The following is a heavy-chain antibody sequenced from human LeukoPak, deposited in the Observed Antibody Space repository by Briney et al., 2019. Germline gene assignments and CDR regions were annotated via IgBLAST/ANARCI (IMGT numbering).Heavy chain of an antibody. Sequence: PGGSLRLSCAASGFTFRSYTMNWVRQAPGKGLEWVSSISSGSSHIYYADSVKGRFSISRDNAKNSLLLQMNSLRAEDTAVYYCARDSNYDFLSGYYNYFQYWGQGILVTASP. CDR2: ISSGSSHI. V-gene: IGHV3-21*01. J-gene: IGHJ4*02. CDR3: ARDSNYDFLSGYYNYFQY. CDR1: GFTFRSYT. D-gene: IGHD3-3*01.